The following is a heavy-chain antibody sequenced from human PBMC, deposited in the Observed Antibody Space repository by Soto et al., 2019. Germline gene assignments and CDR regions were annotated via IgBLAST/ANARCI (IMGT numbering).Heavy chain of an antibody. CDR3: ARAPRQQLVNLFDY. CDR1: GFTFSSYG. D-gene: IGHD6-13*01. CDR2: IWYDGSNK. V-gene: IGHV3-33*01. J-gene: IGHJ4*02. Sequence: GGSLRLSCAASGFTFSSYGMHWVRQAPGKGLEWVAVIWYDGSNKYYADSVKGRFTISRDNSKNTLYLQMNSLRAEDTAVYYCARAPRQQLVNLFDYWGQGTLVTVSS.